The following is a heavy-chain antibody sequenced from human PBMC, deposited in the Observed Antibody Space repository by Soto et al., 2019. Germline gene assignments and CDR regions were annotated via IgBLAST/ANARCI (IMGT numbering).Heavy chain of an antibody. CDR2: IYPGDSDT. CDR1: GYSFTSYW. CDR3: ARPRIDYYDSSGYYYEGSDY. V-gene: IGHV5-51*01. D-gene: IGHD3-22*01. Sequence: GESLKISCKGSGYSFTSYWIGWVRQMPGKGLEWMGIIYPGDSDTRYSPSFQGQVTISADKSISTAYLQWSSLKASDTAMYYCARPRIDYYDSSGYYYEGSDYWGQGTLVTVSS. J-gene: IGHJ4*02.